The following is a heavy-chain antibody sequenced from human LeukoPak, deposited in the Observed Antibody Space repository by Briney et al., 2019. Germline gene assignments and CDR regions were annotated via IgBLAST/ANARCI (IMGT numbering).Heavy chain of an antibody. CDR3: ARGVRGSSRRAEYFQH. Sequence: SVEVSCKASGGTFSSYAISWVRQAPGQGLEWMGGIIPIFGTANYAQKFQGRVTITTDESTSTAYMELSSLRSEDTAVYYCARGVRGSSRRAEYFQHWGQGTLVTVSS. CDR2: IIPIFGTA. J-gene: IGHJ1*01. V-gene: IGHV1-69*05. CDR1: GGTFSSYA. D-gene: IGHD6-6*01.